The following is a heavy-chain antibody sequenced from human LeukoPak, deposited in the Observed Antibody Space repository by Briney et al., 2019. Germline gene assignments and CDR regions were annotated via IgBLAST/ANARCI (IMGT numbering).Heavy chain of an antibody. CDR1: GFIFSSYA. J-gene: IGHJ4*02. CDR3: ARGGGYSGYLFHFDS. Sequence: PSGGSLRLSCAASGFIFSSYAMSWVRQAPGKGLEWVSGISGSGTGTYYADSVKGRFTISRDNSKNTLYLQMNSLSAEDTAVFYCARGGGYSGYLFHFDSWGQGTLVSVSS. D-gene: IGHD5-12*01. CDR2: ISGSGTGT. V-gene: IGHV3-23*01.